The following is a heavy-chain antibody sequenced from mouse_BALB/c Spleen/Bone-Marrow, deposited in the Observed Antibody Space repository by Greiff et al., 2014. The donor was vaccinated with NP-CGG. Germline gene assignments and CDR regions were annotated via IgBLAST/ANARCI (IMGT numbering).Heavy chain of an antibody. J-gene: IGHJ2*01. CDR1: GFTFTDYY. V-gene: IGHV7-3*02. Sequence: EVMLVESGGGLVQPGGSLRLSCATSGFTFTDYYMNWVRQPPGKALEWLAFIRNKAYGYTTEYSASVKGRFTISRDNSQNILYLQMNTLRAEDSATYYCARDMGGLPFDSWGQGTTLSVSS. CDR3: ARDMGGLPFDS. CDR2: IRNKAYGYTT.